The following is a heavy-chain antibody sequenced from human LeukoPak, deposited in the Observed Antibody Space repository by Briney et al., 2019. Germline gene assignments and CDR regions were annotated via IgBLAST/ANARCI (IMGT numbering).Heavy chain of an antibody. D-gene: IGHD3-22*01. CDR1: GFTSSSYA. V-gene: IGHV3-23*01. J-gene: IGHJ4*02. CDR2: ISGSGGSA. CDR3: AKDQYYDSSGYYYS. Sequence: PGGSLRLSCAASGFTSSSYAMSWVRQAPGKGLEWVSAISGSGGSAYYADSVKGRFTISRDNSKNTLYLQMNSLRAEDTAVYYCAKDQYYDSSGYYYSWGQGTLVTVSS.